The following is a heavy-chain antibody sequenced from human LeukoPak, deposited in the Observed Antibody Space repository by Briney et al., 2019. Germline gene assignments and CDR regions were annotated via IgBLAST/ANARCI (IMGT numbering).Heavy chain of an antibody. J-gene: IGHJ4*02. CDR1: GFTFSSYA. CDR2: ISYDGSNK. Sequence: GGSLRLSCAASGFTFSSYAMHWVRQAPGKGLEWVAVISYDGSNKYYADSVKGRFTISRDNSKNTLYLQMSNLRAEDTAIYYCAKRLYCSTTTCYGFDYWGQGTLVTVSS. D-gene: IGHD2-2*01. CDR3: AKRLYCSTTTCYGFDY. V-gene: IGHV3-30-3*02.